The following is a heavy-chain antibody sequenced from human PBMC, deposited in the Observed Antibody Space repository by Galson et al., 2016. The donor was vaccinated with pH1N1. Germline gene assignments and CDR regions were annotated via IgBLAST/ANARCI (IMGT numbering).Heavy chain of an antibody. CDR1: GFIFSQYG. J-gene: IGHJ3*01. V-gene: IGHV3-30*03. CDR3: ARAPPTFNNRGWAFDV. CDR2: ISYDGTYK. D-gene: IGHD1/OR15-1a*01. Sequence: SLRLSCAASGFIFSQYGMHWVRQAPGKGLAWVAFISYDGTYKYYGDSVKGRFTISRDNSKNTVHLQMNSLRADDTAVYYCARAPPTFNNRGWAFDVWGQGTMVSASS.